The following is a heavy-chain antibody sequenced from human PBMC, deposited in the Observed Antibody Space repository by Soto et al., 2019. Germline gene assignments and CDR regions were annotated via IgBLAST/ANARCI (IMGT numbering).Heavy chain of an antibody. CDR2: IKSKTDGGTT. Sequence: GGSLRLSCAAAGFTVSNAWMSWVRQAPGRGLEWVGRIKSKTDGGTTDYAAPVKGRVSISRDDSKNTLYLQMNSLKTEDTAVYYCTTGGNPFNYYYYGMDVWGQGTTVTVSS. CDR3: TTGGNPFNYYYYGMDV. D-gene: IGHD2-15*01. J-gene: IGHJ6*02. CDR1: GFTVSNAW. V-gene: IGHV3-15*01.